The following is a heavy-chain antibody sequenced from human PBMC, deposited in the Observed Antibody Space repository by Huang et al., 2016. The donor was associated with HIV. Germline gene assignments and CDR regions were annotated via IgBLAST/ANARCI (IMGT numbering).Heavy chain of an antibody. D-gene: IGHD3-3*01. Sequence: QVQLQESGPGLVKPSETLSLTCTVSGGSISTHYWSWIRQPPGKGLEWIGSIDYSGSTNYSPALKSRVTILLDTSKNQFSLRVNSVTAADTAMYYCARDHHDFWRGYRQMYFFDHWGQGTLVTVSS. V-gene: IGHV4-59*11. CDR1: GGSISTHY. CDR2: IDYSGST. CDR3: ARDHHDFWRGYRQMYFFDH. J-gene: IGHJ4*02.